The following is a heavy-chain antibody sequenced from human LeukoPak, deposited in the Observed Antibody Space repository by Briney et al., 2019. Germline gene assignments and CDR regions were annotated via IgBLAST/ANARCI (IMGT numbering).Heavy chain of an antibody. J-gene: IGHJ6*02. CDR3: AKVLSLYCSGGSCYFSNYYYGMDV. CDR2: ISYDGSNT. V-gene: IGHV3-30*18. CDR1: GFTFTSYG. D-gene: IGHD2-15*01. Sequence: PGGSLRPSCAASGFTFTSYGTHWVRPAPGKGLEWVAVISYDGSNTYYADSVKGRSTIARDDSKNTLYLQMNSLRAEDTAVYYCAKVLSLYCSGGSCYFSNYYYGMDVWGQGTTVTVSS.